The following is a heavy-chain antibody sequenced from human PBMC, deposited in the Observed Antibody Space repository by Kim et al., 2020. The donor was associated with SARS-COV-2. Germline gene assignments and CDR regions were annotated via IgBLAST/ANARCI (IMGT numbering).Heavy chain of an antibody. D-gene: IGHD1-26*01. CDR2: ISHYNGET. V-gene: IGHV1-18*04. CDR1: GYTFTKYG. CDR3: ARDLEADASRAGRLGS. Sequence: ASVKVSCKASGYTFTKYGINWVRQVPGQGLEWMGWISHYNGETDYAQKVQGRVTMTTDISTETVYLELRSLRSDDTAIYYCARDLEADASRAGRLGSWGQGTLVTVPS. J-gene: IGHJ5*02.